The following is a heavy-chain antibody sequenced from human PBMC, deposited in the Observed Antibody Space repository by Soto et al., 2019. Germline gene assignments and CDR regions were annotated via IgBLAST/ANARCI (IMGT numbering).Heavy chain of an antibody. Sequence: PGKGLEWMGGFDPEDGETIYAQKFQGRVTMTEDTSTDTAYMELSSLRSEDTAVYYCATGRQLVPLDYWGQGTLVTVSS. V-gene: IGHV1-24*01. J-gene: IGHJ4*02. D-gene: IGHD6-13*01. CDR2: FDPEDGET. CDR3: ATGRQLVPLDY.